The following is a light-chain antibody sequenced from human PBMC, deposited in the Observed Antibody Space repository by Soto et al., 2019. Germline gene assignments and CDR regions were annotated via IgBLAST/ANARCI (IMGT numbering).Light chain of an antibody. CDR1: QDISNY. CDR2: AAS. CDR3: QKYNNAPWT. Sequence: DIQMTQSPSSLSASVGDRVTITCRASQDISNYLAWYQQKPGKVPKLLIYAASTLQSGVPSRFSGSGSGTDFTLTISSLQPEDVATYFCQKYNNAPWTFGQGTKVDIK. V-gene: IGKV1-27*01. J-gene: IGKJ1*01.